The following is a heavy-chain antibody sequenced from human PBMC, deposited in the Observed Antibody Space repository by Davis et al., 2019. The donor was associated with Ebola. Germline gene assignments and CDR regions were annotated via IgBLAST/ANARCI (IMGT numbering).Heavy chain of an antibody. J-gene: IGHJ4*02. V-gene: IGHV4-59*08. D-gene: IGHD3-3*01. Sequence: SETLSLTCAVSGGSISSSNWWSCIRQPPGKGLEWIGYIYYSGSTNYNPSLKSRVTISVDTSKNQFSLKLSSVTAADTAVYYCARQRFWSGYYIPYYFDYWGQGTLVTVSS. CDR1: GGSISSSNW. CDR3: ARQRFWSGYYIPYYFDY. CDR2: IYYSGST.